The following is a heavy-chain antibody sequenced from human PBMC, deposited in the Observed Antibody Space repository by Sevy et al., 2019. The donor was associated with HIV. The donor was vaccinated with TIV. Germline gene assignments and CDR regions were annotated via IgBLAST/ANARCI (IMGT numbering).Heavy chain of an antibody. D-gene: IGHD2-8*01. V-gene: IGHV3-30*02. CDR1: GFTFSYSG. CDR2: IQFDGISQ. Sequence: GGSLRLSCAASGFTFSYSGMHWVRQAPGKGLEWLTFIQFDGISQYYADSVKGRFTILRDNSKNTLYLQMNSLRGDDTAVYYCAKNTAAVGVGGFDYWGQGALVTVSS. J-gene: IGHJ4*02. CDR3: AKNTAAVGVGGFDY.